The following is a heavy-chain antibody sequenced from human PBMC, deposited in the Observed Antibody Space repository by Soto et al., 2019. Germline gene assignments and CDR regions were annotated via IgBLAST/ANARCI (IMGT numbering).Heavy chain of an antibody. CDR2: ISYDGSNK. J-gene: IGHJ6*02. CDR3: ARSHYDILTGYYSRGYYYYGMDV. D-gene: IGHD3-9*01. Sequence: GGSLRLPCAASGFTFSSYAMHWVRQAPGKGLEWVAVISYDGSNKYYADSVKGRFTISRDNSKNTLYLQMNSLRAEDTAVYYCARSHYDILTGYYSRGYYYYGMDVWGQGTTVTVSS. CDR1: GFTFSSYA. V-gene: IGHV3-30-3*01.